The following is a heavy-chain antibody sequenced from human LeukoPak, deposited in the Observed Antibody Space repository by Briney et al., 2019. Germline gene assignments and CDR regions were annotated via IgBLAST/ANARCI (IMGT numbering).Heavy chain of an antibody. J-gene: IGHJ3*02. CDR1: GFTFNSYE. CDR2: ITSSGSTI. CDR3: ARDCGGGSCYGPYDAFDI. D-gene: IGHD2-15*01. Sequence: GRSLSLSCAASGFTFNSYEMNWVRQAPGKGLEWVSYITSSGSTIYYADSVKGRFTISRDNAKNSLYLQMNSLRAEDTAVYYCARDCGGGSCYGPYDAFDIWGQGTMVTVSS. V-gene: IGHV3-48*03.